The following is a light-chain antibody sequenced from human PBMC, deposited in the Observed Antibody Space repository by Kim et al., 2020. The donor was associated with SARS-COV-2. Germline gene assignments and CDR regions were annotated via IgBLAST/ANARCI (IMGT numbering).Light chain of an antibody. CDR2: AAS. V-gene: IGKV3-20*01. J-gene: IGKJ2*01. CDR3: QQFSTSPPAYT. CDR1: QSISSTF. Sequence: PGESATLSCRASQSISSTFVAWYQQNLGQAPRLLIFAASSRATGTPDRFSGSGSGTDFTLTISRVEPDDFAVYYCQQFSTSPPAYTFGQGTKLEI.